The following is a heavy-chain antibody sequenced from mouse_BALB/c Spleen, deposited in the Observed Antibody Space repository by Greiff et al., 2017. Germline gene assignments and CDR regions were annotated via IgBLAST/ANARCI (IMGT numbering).Heavy chain of an antibody. Sequence: EVKLVESGGGLVQPGGSLKLSCAASGFTFSSYGMSWVRQTPDKRLELVATINSNGGSTYYPDSVKGRFTISRDNAKNTLYLQMSSLKSEDTAMYYCARDGGYDAWFAHWGQGTLVTVSA. CDR3: ARDGGYDAWFAH. CDR1: GFTFSSYG. V-gene: IGHV5-6-3*01. D-gene: IGHD2-14*01. J-gene: IGHJ3*01. CDR2: INSNGGST.